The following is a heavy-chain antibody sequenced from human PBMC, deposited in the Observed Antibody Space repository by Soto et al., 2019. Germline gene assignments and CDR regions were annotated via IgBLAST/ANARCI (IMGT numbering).Heavy chain of an antibody. V-gene: IGHV1-18*04. CDR3: ATIPAGHWGNCYYGRDA. D-gene: IGHD6-19*01. J-gene: IGHJ6*02. Sequence: ASVKVSCKASGYSFTSYGFSWVRQAPGQGLEWMGWVSANNGNTNYAQKLQGRVTMTTVTSTRTSYMELRSLRFDDTAVYYCATIPAGHWGNCYYGRDAWGQGTTVTVSS. CDR2: VSANNGNT. CDR1: GYSFTSYG.